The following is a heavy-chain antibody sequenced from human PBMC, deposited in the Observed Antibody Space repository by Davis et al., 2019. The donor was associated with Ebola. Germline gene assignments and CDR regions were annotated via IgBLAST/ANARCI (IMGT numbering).Heavy chain of an antibody. CDR2: IYHSGTT. CDR3: ARMTTVITHDAFDL. D-gene: IGHD4-23*01. Sequence: SETLSLTCTVSDGSIDNYYWNWIRQSPRKGLEWLGNIYHSGTTNYNPPLKSRLTMSVDTSKNRFSLNLRSVSAADTAVYYCARMTTVITHDAFDLWGQGTVVTVSS. CDR1: DGSIDNYY. J-gene: IGHJ3*01. V-gene: IGHV4-59*01.